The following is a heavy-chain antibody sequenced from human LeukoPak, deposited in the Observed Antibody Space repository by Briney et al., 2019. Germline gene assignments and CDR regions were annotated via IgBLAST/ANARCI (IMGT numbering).Heavy chain of an antibody. V-gene: IGHV3-11*01. D-gene: IGHD4-17*01. CDR2: ISSSGSTI. J-gene: IGHJ6*02. Sequence: GGPLRLSCAASGFTFSDYYMSWIRQAPRKGLEWVSYISSSGSTIYYADSVKGRFTISRDNAKNSLYLQMNSLRAEDTAVYYCASVSTVTTYYYYGMDVWGQGTTVTVSS. CDR1: GFTFSDYY. CDR3: ASVSTVTTYYYYGMDV.